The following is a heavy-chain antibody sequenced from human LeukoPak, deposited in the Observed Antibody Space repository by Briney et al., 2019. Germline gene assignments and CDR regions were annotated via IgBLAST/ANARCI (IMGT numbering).Heavy chain of an antibody. J-gene: IGHJ5*02. CDR2: ITYDGSHK. CDR1: GITFRSYG. Sequence: GGSLRLSCAASGITFRSYGMHWVRQAPGKGLEWVAVITYDGSHKYYADSVKGRFSISRDNSKNTLYLQMNSLRADDTAVYYCAKGARGDTVTSIVGLNWFDPWGQGTLVTVSS. CDR3: AKGARGDTVTSIVGLNWFDP. V-gene: IGHV3-30*18. D-gene: IGHD4-17*01.